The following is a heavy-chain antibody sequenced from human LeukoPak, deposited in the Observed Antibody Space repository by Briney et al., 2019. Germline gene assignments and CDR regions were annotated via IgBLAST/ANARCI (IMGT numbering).Heavy chain of an antibody. CDR3: ARHSDSTIFGVVMKTPIDY. CDR2: MHSSGTT. CDR1: GGSISSTSYY. V-gene: IGHV4-39*01. D-gene: IGHD3-3*01. J-gene: IGHJ4*02. Sequence: PSETLSLTCTVSGGSISSTSYYWAWVRQPPGKGLEWIVTMHSSGTTYYNPSLKSRVTIFVATSKNQFSLKLTSVTAADTAVYYCARHSDSTIFGVVMKTPIDYWGQGTLVTVSS.